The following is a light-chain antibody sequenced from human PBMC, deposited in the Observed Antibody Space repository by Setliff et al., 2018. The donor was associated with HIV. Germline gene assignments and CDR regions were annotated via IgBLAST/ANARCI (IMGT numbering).Light chain of an antibody. J-gene: IGLJ1*01. Sequence: QSALAQPPSASGSVGQSVTISCTGTSHDIGFYDYVSWYQQHPGKAPKLMIYEVSKRPSGVPDRFSGSKSVNTASLTVSGLQAEDEADYYCSSYAGRNNYVFGTGTKVTVL. CDR3: SSYAGRNNYV. CDR1: SHDIGFYDY. CDR2: EVS. V-gene: IGLV2-8*01.